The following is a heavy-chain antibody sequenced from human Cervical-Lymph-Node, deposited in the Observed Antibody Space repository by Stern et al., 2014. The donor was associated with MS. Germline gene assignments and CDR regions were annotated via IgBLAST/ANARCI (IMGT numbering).Heavy chain of an antibody. CDR2: IYFNGHT. CDR3: ARVPLASITMAWNFDP. J-gene: IGHJ5*02. D-gene: IGHD3-10*01. CDR1: GGSMTNGGYY. V-gene: IGHV4-31*03. Sequence: VQLVESGPGLVKPSQTLSLTCSVSGGSMTNGGYYWSWIRPPPGKALEFIGYIYFNGHTYYNPSLRSRVILSVDTSQNRFSLKLNSVTAADTAVYYCARVPLASITMAWNFDPWGQGTLVTVSS.